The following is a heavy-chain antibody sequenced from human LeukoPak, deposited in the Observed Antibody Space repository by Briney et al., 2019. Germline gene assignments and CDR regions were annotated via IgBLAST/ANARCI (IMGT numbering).Heavy chain of an antibody. J-gene: IGHJ6*02. V-gene: IGHV1-69*13. CDR2: IIPIFGTA. CDR1: GGTFSSYA. D-gene: IGHD5-18*01. Sequence: GASVKVSCKASGGTFSSYAISWVRQAPGQGLEWMGGIIPIFGTANYAQKFQGRVTITADESTSTAYMELSSLRSEDTAVYYCACCGYSYGYTSDEYYYYGMDVWGQGTTVTVSS. CDR3: ACCGYSYGYTSDEYYYYGMDV.